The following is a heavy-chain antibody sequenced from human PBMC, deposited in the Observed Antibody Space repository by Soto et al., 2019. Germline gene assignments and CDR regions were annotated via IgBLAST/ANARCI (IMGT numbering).Heavy chain of an antibody. V-gene: IGHV1-69*02. CDR3: AGGGDMKLRSDSSDEPGY. D-gene: IGHD3-22*01. CDR2: IIPSIGII. CDR1: GGTFSSFG. Sequence: QVQLVQSGAEVKKPGSSVKVSCKASGGTFSSFGISWVRQAPGQGLEWMGRIIPSIGIINYAQKFQGRVTITSDTSTRTAYMELSSLGSDDTAVYYCAGGGDMKLRSDSSDEPGYWGQGTLGPVSS. J-gene: IGHJ4*02.